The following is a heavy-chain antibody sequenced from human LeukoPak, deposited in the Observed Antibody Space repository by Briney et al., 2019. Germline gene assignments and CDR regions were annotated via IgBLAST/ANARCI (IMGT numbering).Heavy chain of an antibody. J-gene: IGHJ5*02. V-gene: IGHV3-7*03. Sequence: GGSLRLSCAASGFTFSSYWMNWVRQAPGKGLEWVANIKQDGSEKYYVDSVKGRFTISRDNAKNSLYLQMNSLRAEDTAVYYCAKQFSKIVVVVAADNWFDPWGQGTLVTVSS. CDR1: GFTFSSYW. CDR2: IKQDGSEK. D-gene: IGHD2-15*01. CDR3: AKQFSKIVVVVAADNWFDP.